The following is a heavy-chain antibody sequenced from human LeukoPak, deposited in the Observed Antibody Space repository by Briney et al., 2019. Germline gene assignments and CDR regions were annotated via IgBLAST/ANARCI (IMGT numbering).Heavy chain of an antibody. CDR2: INPNSGGT. Sequence: ASVKVSCKASGYTFTGYYMHWVRQAPGQGLEWMGWINPNSGGTNYAQKFQGRVTTTRDTSISTAYMERSSLRSDDTAVYYCARDHGGTTMFVDAFDIWGQGTMVTVSS. V-gene: IGHV1-2*02. D-gene: IGHD3-3*01. J-gene: IGHJ3*02. CDR1: GYTFTGYY. CDR3: ARDHGGTTMFVDAFDI.